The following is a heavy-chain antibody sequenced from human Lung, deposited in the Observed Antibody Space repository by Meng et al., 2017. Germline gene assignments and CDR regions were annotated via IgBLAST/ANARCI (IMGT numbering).Heavy chain of an antibody. CDR2: INPKSGDT. CDR1: GYTFPDYW. D-gene: IGHD6-13*01. CDR3: ARDEDISAAGKLFGDY. Sequence: QVLLVQSWAEVYKSEAAVKVSCKAAGYTFPDYWLHWVRRAPGQGLEWMGRINPKSGDTHYAQRFQGRVTMTGETSISTAYMELSGLRSDDTAMYYCARDEDISAAGKLFGDYWGQGTLVTVSS. J-gene: IGHJ4*02. V-gene: IGHV1-2*06.